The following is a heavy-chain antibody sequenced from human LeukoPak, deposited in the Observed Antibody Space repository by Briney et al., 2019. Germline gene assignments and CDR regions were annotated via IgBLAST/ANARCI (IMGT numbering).Heavy chain of an antibody. V-gene: IGHV4-39*01. J-gene: IGHJ4*02. CDR2: IYYSAST. CDR1: NGSISISSYY. D-gene: IGHD2-2*01. Sequence: PSETLSLTCTVSNGSISISSYYWGWIRQPPGKGLEWIGSIYYSASTYYNPSLKSRITISVDTSKNQFSLKLTSVTAADTAVYYCYICSSTSCYRYWGQGTLVTVSS. CDR3: YICSSTSCYRY.